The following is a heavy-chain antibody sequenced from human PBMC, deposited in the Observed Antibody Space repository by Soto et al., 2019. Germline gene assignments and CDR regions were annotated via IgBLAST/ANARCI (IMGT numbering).Heavy chain of an antibody. CDR2: IIPLFGTA. D-gene: IGHD2-21*02. Sequence: QVYLVQSGAEVKKPGSSVKISCKASGGSFSSNTINWVRQAAGQGLEWMGGIIPLFGTANYAEKFQVRVTITADKSTKTEYMDLTSLRSEDTAVYYCASKAACGGDCYAFDSWGQGTLVTVSS. CDR1: GGSFSSNT. V-gene: IGHV1-69*06. CDR3: ASKAACGGDCYAFDS. J-gene: IGHJ4*02.